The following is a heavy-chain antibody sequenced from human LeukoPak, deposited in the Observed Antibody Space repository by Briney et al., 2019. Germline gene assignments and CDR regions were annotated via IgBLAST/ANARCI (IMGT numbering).Heavy chain of an antibody. V-gene: IGHV3-74*01. Sequence: PGRSLRLSCAASGFTFDDYAMHWVRQAPGKGLVWVSRIKGDGSHTIYADSVKGRFTISRDNAKNTLYLQMKSLRVEDTALYYCVRDWDHFDFDSWGQGTLVTVSS. D-gene: IGHD1-26*01. CDR2: IKGDGSHT. CDR3: VRDWDHFDFDS. CDR1: GFTFDDYA. J-gene: IGHJ5*01.